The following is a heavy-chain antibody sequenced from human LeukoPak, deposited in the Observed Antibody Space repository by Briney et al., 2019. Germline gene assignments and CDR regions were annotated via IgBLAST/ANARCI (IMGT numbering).Heavy chain of an antibody. D-gene: IGHD1-26*01. CDR1: GGSISSSSYH. J-gene: IGHJ4*02. V-gene: IGHV4-39*01. CDR2: IYYSGST. CDR3: ARHNRGELARESYRFDF. Sequence: SDTLSLTCTVSGGSISSSSYHWGWLRQPPGRGLEWMGSIYYSGSTYYNPSLKSRVTISVDTSQNQFSQKLSSVTAVDTAVTYCARHNRGELARESYRFDFWGRGNLVTVSS.